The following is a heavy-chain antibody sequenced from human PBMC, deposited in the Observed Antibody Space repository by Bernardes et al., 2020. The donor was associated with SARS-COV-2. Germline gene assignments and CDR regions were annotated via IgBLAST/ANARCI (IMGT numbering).Heavy chain of an antibody. J-gene: IGHJ4*01. V-gene: IGHV4-59*13. CDR2: VYHIGTT. CDR3: ARDPGLFFTGSFDS. CDR1: GGPITNSS. Sequence: SETLPLICSVSGGPITNSSWNWMQQPPGKGLGWVGYVYHIGTTSYNPSLKGRVTISRDTSKSQFSLTLRSVTAADTALYYCARDPGLFFTGSFDSWGHGTLVTVSS.